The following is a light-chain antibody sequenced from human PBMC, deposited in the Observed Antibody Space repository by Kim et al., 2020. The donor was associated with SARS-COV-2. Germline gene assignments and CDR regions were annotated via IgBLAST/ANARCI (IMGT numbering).Light chain of an antibody. V-gene: IGKV1-39*01. Sequence: DIQMTQSTSSLSASVGDRVTITCRASQSISSYLNWYQQKPGKAPKLLIYAASSLQSGVPSRFSGSGSGTDFTLTISSLQPDDFATYYCQQSCSTPDTFGQGTKLEI. CDR2: AAS. CDR3: QQSCSTPDT. J-gene: IGKJ2*01. CDR1: QSISSY.